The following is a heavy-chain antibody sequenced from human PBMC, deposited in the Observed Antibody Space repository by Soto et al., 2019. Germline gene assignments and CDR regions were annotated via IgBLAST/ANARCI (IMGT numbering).Heavy chain of an antibody. Sequence: PSETLSLTCAVSGGSISSSNWWSWVRQPPGKGLEWIGEIYHSGSTNYNPSLKSRVTISVDKSKNQFSLKLSSVTAADTAVYYCARDHCSGGSCYSGFPTEGWFEPWGQGTLVTVSS. CDR2: IYHSGST. CDR1: GGSISSSNW. V-gene: IGHV4-4*02. D-gene: IGHD2-15*01. J-gene: IGHJ5*02. CDR3: ARDHCSGGSCYSGFPTEGWFEP.